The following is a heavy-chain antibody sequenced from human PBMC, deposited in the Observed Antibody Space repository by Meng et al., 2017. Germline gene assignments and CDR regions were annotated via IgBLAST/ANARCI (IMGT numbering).Heavy chain of an antibody. J-gene: IGHJ4*02. D-gene: IGHD6-19*01. V-gene: IGHV1-18*01. CDR2: ISAYNGNT. Sequence: ASVKVSCKASGYTFTSYGISWVRQAPGQGLEWMGWISAYNGNTNYAQKLQGRVTMTTDTSTSTAYMELSSLRSEDTAVYYCARDGQWLIARGYYFDYWGQGTLVTVSS. CDR1: GYTFTSYG. CDR3: ARDGQWLIARGYYFDY.